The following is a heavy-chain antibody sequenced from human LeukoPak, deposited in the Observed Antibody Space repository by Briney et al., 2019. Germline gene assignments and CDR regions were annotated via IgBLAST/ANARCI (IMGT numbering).Heavy chain of an antibody. Sequence: SETLCLTCAASGYSISSGYYWGWIRQPPGKGLEWIGSIYHSGSTYYNPSLKSRVTISVDTSKNQFSLKLSSVTAADTAVYYCARQGSRGRIVGYFQHWGQGTLVTVSS. V-gene: IGHV4-38-2*01. J-gene: IGHJ1*01. D-gene: IGHD1-26*01. CDR1: GYSISSGYY. CDR3: ARQGSRGRIVGYFQH. CDR2: IYHSGST.